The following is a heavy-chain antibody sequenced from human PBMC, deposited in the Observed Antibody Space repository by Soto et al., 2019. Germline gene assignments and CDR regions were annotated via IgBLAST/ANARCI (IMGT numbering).Heavy chain of an antibody. J-gene: IGHJ5*02. CDR1: GFTFSSYA. D-gene: IGHD2-15*01. Sequence: GGSLKLSCAASGFTFSSYAMSWVRQAPGKGLEWVSAISGSGGSTYYADSVKGRFTISRDNSKNTLYLQMNSLRAEDTAVYYCAKGKILGYCSGGSCPVWFDPWGQGTLVTVSS. CDR2: ISGSGGST. CDR3: AKGKILGYCSGGSCPVWFDP. V-gene: IGHV3-23*01.